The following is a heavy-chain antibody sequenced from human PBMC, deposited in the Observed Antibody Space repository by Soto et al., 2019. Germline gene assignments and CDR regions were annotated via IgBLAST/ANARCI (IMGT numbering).Heavy chain of an antibody. CDR1: GRSISSVDYY. V-gene: IGHV4-31*03. CDR2: ISYGGRP. CDR3: ASSYYDSSPYYYYGMDV. Sequence: QVQLQESGPGLVKPSQTLSLTCTVSGRSISSVDYYWSWIRQHPGKGLEWIGYISYGGRPYYNSSLKSRVTISVDSSDNQFSLKLSSVTAADTAVYYCASSYYDSSPYYYYGMDVWGRGTTVTVSS. J-gene: IGHJ6*02. D-gene: IGHD3-22*01.